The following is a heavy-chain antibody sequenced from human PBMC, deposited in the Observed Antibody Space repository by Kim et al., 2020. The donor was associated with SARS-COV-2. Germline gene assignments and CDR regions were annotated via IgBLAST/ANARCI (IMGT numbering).Heavy chain of an antibody. CDR1: GGTFSRYG. Sequence: SVKVSCKASGGTFSRYGISWVRQAPGQGLEWMGGIIPMIGTANYAQKFQGRVTIIADKSTSTAYMELSGLRSEDTAVYYCAREPHYQDSSGYAAFDIWGQGTMVTVSS. J-gene: IGHJ3*02. V-gene: IGHV1-69*06. CDR2: IIPMIGTA. CDR3: AREPHYQDSSGYAAFDI. D-gene: IGHD3-22*01.